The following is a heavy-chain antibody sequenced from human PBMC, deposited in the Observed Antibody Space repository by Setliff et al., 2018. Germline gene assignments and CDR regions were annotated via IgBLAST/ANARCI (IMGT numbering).Heavy chain of an antibody. CDR2: FSYSGNP. CDR3: ASHVVMEPATPDVFDC. D-gene: IGHD2-21*01. Sequence: SETLSLTCSVSGDSITTDNYFWGRIRQTPGKGLEWIGSFSYSGNPHYHPSLRSRVTISGDTSKKQFSLKMNSVTAADTAVYYCASHVVMEPATPDVFDCWGQGTLVTVS. J-gene: IGHJ4*02. V-gene: IGHV4-39*07. CDR1: GDSITTDNYF.